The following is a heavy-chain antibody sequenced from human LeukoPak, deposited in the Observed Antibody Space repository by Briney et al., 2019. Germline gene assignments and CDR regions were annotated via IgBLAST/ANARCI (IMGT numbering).Heavy chain of an antibody. CDR1: GFIFSSYA. D-gene: IGHD2-15*01. CDR3: AGAEVVVAPINY. V-gene: IGHV3-64*01. CDR2: ISSNGGRT. J-gene: IGHJ4*02. Sequence: GGSLRLSCAASGFIFSSYAMHWVRQAPGKGLEYVSAISSNGGRTYYGNSVKGRFTISRDNSKNTLHLQMASLTVEDTAVYYRAGAEVVVAPINYWGQGTLVTVSS.